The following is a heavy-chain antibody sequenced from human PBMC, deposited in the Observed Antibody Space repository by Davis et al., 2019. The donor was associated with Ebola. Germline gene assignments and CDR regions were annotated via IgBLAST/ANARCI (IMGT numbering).Heavy chain of an antibody. Sequence: PGGSLRLSCAASGFTFSSYGMHWVRQAPGKGLEWVAVIWYDGSNKYYADSVKGRFTISRDNSKNTLYLQMNSLRAEDTAVYYCASEEIPEDTAMVMGYWGQGTLVTVSS. CDR1: GFTFSSYG. V-gene: IGHV3-33*01. CDR3: ASEEIPEDTAMVMGY. J-gene: IGHJ4*02. D-gene: IGHD5-18*01. CDR2: IWYDGSNK.